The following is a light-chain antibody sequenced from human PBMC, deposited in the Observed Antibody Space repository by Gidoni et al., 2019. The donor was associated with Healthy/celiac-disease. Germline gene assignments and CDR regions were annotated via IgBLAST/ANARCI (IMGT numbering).Light chain of an antibody. J-gene: IGLJ1*01. Sequence: QSALTQPASVSGSPGQSITISCTGTSSDVGGYSSVSWYQQHPGKAPKLMIYDVSNRPSGVSNRFSGSKSGNTASLTISGLQAEDEADYYCSSYTSSSALYVFGPGTKVTVL. CDR2: DVS. CDR1: SSDVGGYSS. V-gene: IGLV2-14*01. CDR3: SSYTSSSALYV.